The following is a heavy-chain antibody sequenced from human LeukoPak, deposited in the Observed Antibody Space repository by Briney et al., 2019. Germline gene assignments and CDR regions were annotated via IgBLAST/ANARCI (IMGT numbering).Heavy chain of an antibody. CDR1: GASISSYY. J-gene: IGHJ5*02. V-gene: IGHV4-59*01. CDR2: IYNSGST. CDR3: ARYYSSDWSRFDP. Sequence: SEILSLTCTVSGASISSYYWNWIRQPPGKLLDWIGYIYNSGSTNYNPSLKSRVTISLDTSKNQFSLKLSSVTAADTAVYYCARYYSSDWSRFDPWGQGTLVTVSS. D-gene: IGHD6-19*01.